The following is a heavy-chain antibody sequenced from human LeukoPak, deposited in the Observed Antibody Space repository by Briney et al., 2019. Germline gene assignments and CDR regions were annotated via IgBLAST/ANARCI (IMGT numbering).Heavy chain of an antibody. CDR2: INHSGST. V-gene: IGHV4-34*01. CDR3: AGGRGYYFDY. CDR1: GGSFSGYY. J-gene: IGHJ4*02. Sequence: SETLSLTCAVYGGSFSGYYWSWIRQPPGKGLEWIGEINHSGSTNYNPSLKSRVTISVDTPKNQFSLKLSSVTAADTAVYYCAGGRGYYFDYWGQGTLVTVSS.